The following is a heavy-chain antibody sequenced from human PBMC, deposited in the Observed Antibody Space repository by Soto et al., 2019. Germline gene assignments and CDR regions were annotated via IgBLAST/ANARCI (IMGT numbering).Heavy chain of an antibody. D-gene: IGHD3-3*01. J-gene: IGHJ6*02. Sequence: QVQLVQSGAEVKKPGSSVKVSCKASGGTFSSYAISWVRQAPGQWLEWMGGLIPIFGTANYAQKFQGRVTITADESTSTAYMELSSLRSEDTAVYYCARYNDFWVSPIYGMDVWGQGTTVTVSS. CDR3: ARYNDFWVSPIYGMDV. V-gene: IGHV1-69*01. CDR2: LIPIFGTA. CDR1: GGTFSSYA.